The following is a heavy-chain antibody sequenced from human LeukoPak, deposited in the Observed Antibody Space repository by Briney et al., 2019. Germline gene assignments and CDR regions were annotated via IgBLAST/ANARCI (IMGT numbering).Heavy chain of an antibody. Sequence: GGSLRLSCSASGFTFSSYAMHWVRQAPGKGLEYVSAISTNGGSTCYADSVKGRFTISRDNSKNTLYLQMSSLRAEDTAVYYCVKDLYYYGSGSPSFAFDIWGQGTMVTVSS. J-gene: IGHJ3*02. CDR3: VKDLYYYGSGSPSFAFDI. V-gene: IGHV3-64D*06. CDR2: ISTNGGST. CDR1: GFTFSSYA. D-gene: IGHD3-10*01.